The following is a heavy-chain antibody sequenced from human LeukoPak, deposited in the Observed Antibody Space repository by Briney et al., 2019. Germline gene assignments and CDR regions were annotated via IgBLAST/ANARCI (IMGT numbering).Heavy chain of an antibody. CDR3: ARESISSGCYYFDY. D-gene: IGHD6-19*01. CDR1: GFTFSSYE. Sequence: GGSLRLSCAASGFTFSSYEMNWVRQAPGKGLEWVANIKQDGSEKYYVDSVKGRFTISRDNAKNSLYLQMNSLRAEDTAVYYCARESISSGCYYFDYWAREPWSPSPQ. CDR2: IKQDGSEK. V-gene: IGHV3-7*01. J-gene: IGHJ4*02.